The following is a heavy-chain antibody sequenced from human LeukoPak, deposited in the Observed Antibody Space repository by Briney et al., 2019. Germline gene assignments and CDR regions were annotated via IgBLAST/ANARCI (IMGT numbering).Heavy chain of an antibody. J-gene: IGHJ4*02. D-gene: IGHD3-9*01. CDR2: ISWNSGSI. CDR3: AKDINDDILTGPNDY. Sequence: GRSLRLSCAASGFTFDDYAMHWVRQAPGKGLEWVSGISWNSGSIGYADSVKGRFTISRDNAKNSLYLQTNSLRAEDTALYYCAKDINDDILTGPNDYWGQGTLVTVSS. V-gene: IGHV3-9*01. CDR1: GFTFDDYA.